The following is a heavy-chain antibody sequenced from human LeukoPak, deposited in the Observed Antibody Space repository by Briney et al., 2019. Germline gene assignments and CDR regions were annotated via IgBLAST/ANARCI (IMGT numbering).Heavy chain of an antibody. J-gene: IGHJ4*02. CDR1: GFTFSSYG. CDR2: ISYDGSNK. V-gene: IGHV3-30*18. CDR3: AKPKSNKRSGSIFDY. D-gene: IGHD1-26*01. Sequence: PGGSLRLSCAASGFTFSSYGMHWVRQAPGKGLEWVAVISYDGSNKYYADSVKGRFTISRDNSKNTLYLQMNSLRAEDTAVYYCAKPKSNKRSGSIFDYWGQGTLVTVSS.